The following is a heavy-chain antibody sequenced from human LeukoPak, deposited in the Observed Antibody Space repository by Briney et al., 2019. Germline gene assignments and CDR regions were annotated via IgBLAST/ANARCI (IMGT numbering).Heavy chain of an antibody. V-gene: IGHV2-70*11. J-gene: IGHJ4*02. CDR1: GFSLSTSGMC. D-gene: IGHD3-22*01. Sequence: SGPTLVKPTQTLTLTCTFSGFSLSTSGMCVSWIRQPPGKALEWLARIDWDDDKYYNTSLETRLTISKDTSKNQVVLTMTNMDPVDTATYYCARTDSSGYYSDYWGQGTLVTVSS. CDR2: IDWDDDK. CDR3: ARTDSSGYYSDY.